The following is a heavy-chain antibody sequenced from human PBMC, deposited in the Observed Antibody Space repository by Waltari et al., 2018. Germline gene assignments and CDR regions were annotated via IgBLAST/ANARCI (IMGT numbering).Heavy chain of an antibody. J-gene: IGHJ1*01. CDR1: GGSISSSNW. CDR2: IYHSGST. CDR3: ARVQFGYCSSTSCNRPFQH. V-gene: IGHV4-4*02. Sequence: QVQLQESGPGLVKPSGTLSLTCAVSGGSISSSNWWSWVRQPPGKWLEWIGEIYHSGSTNYNPSLKSRVTISVDKSKNQFSLKLSSVTAADTAVYYCARVQFGYCSSTSCNRPFQHWGQGTLVTVSS. D-gene: IGHD2-2*01.